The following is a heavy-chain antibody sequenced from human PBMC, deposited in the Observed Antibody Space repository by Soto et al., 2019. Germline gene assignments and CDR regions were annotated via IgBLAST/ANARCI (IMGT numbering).Heavy chain of an antibody. D-gene: IGHD2-21*02. Sequence: ASVKVSFKASGYTFTSYGISWVRQAPGQGLEWMGWISAYNGNTNYAQKLQGRVTMTTDTSTSTAYMELRSLRSDDTAVYYCARDTIAYCGGDCYSVEDYWGQGTLVTVSS. CDR2: ISAYNGNT. J-gene: IGHJ4*02. CDR3: ARDTIAYCGGDCYSVEDY. CDR1: GYTFTSYG. V-gene: IGHV1-18*01.